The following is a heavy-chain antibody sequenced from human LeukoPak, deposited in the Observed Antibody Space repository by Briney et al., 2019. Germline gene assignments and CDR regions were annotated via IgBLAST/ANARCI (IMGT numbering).Heavy chain of an antibody. V-gene: IGHV6-1*01. CDR1: GDSVSSNSAA. CDR3: ARDQQTGSSWGKYYFDY. CDR2: TYYRSKWYN. Sequence: SQTPSLTCAISGDSVSSNSAAWNWIRQSPSRGLEWLGRTYYRSKWYNDYAVSVKSRITINPDTSKNQFSLQLNSVTPEDTAVYYCARDQQTGSSWGKYYFDYWGQGTLVTVSS. J-gene: IGHJ4*02. D-gene: IGHD6-13*01.